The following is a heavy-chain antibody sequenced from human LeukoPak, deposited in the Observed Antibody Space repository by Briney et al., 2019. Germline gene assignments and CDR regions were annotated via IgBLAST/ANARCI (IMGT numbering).Heavy chain of an antibody. CDR2: IKHDGSEK. V-gene: IGHV3-7*01. Sequence: SGGSLSLSCVASGFTFNNYWMTWVRQAPGKGLEWVATIKHDGSEKYYVDSVKGRFTISRDNGKNSLYLQMNSLRAEDTAVYYCTRGGIWGVDVWGQGTTVIVSS. J-gene: IGHJ6*02. D-gene: IGHD1-26*01. CDR1: GFTFNNYW. CDR3: TRGGIWGVDV.